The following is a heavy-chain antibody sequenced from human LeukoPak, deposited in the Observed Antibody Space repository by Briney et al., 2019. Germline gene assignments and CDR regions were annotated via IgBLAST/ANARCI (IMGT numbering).Heavy chain of an antibody. CDR3: ARGHSSSWPPHWYFDL. CDR2: IYYSGST. V-gene: IGHV4-30-4*01. J-gene: IGHJ2*01. Sequence: SQTLSLTCTISGVSISSGDYYWSWIRQPPGKGLEWFGYIYYSGSTYYNPSLKSRVTISVDTSKNQFSLKLSSVTAADTAVYYCARGHSSSWPPHWYFDLWGRGTLVTVSS. D-gene: IGHD6-13*01. CDR1: GVSISSGDYY.